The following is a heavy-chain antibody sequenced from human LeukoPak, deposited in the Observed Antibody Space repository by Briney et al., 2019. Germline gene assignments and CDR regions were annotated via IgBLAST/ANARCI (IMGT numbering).Heavy chain of an antibody. CDR2: IKSKADGGTT. CDR1: GFSFSTAW. CDR3: ITDLGSWGDY. D-gene: IGHD3-16*01. V-gene: IGHV3-15*01. J-gene: IGHJ4*02. Sequence: GGSLRLSCAASGFSFSTAWMNWVRQAPGKGLEWVGRIKSKADGGTTDYAAPVKGRFTISRDESKNTLYLQMNSLKTEDTAVYYCITDLGSWGDYWGQGTLVTVSS.